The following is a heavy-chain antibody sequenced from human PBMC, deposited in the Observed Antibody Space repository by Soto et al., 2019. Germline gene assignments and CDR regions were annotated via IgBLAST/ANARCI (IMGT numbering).Heavy chain of an antibody. CDR3: ARATVDTAMGLSGSRYYCYVMD. CDR1: GFTFSSYG. D-gene: IGHD5-18*01. CDR2: IWYDGSNK. Sequence: PGRSLKLSCAASGFTFSSYGMHWVRQAPGKGLEWVAVIWYDGSNKYYADSVKGRFTISRDNSKNTLYLQMNSLRAEETAVYYCARATVDTAMGLSGSRYYCYVMD. J-gene: IGHJ6*01. V-gene: IGHV3-33*01.